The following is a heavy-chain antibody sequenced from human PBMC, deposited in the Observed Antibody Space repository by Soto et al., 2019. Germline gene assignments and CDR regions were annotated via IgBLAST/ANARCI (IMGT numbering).Heavy chain of an antibody. Sequence: KPSETLSLTCTVSGGSISSGGYYWSWIRQHPGKGLEWIGYIYYSGSTYYNPSLKSRVTISVDTSKNQFSLKLSSVTAADTAVYYCARVPDVDYYDSSGLLSAFDIWGQGTMVTVSS. CDR1: GGSISSGGYY. CDR3: ARVPDVDYYDSSGLLSAFDI. D-gene: IGHD3-22*01. CDR2: IYYSGST. J-gene: IGHJ3*02. V-gene: IGHV4-31*03.